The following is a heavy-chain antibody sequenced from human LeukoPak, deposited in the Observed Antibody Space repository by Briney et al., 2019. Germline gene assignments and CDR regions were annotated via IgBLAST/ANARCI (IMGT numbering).Heavy chain of an antibody. Sequence: ASVKVSCKASGYTFTGYYMHWVRQAPGQGLEWMGWISAYNGNTNYAQKLQGRVTMTTDTSTSTAYMELRSLRSDDTAVYYCARGLYSGYVYDAFDIWGQGTMVTVSS. D-gene: IGHD5-12*01. CDR2: ISAYNGNT. CDR3: ARGLYSGYVYDAFDI. CDR1: GYTFTGYY. V-gene: IGHV1-18*04. J-gene: IGHJ3*02.